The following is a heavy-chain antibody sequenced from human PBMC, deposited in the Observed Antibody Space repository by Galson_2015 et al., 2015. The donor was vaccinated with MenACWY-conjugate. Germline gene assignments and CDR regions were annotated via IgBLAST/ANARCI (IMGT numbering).Heavy chain of an antibody. D-gene: IGHD1-1*01. J-gene: IGHJ6*02. CDR1: GSTFSNYG. V-gene: IGHV3-23*01. CDR2: ISDSGGNT. CDR3: VKHVFNWRYAVGMDV. Sequence: SLRLSCAASGSTFSNYGMSWVRQAPGLGLEWVSLISDSGGNTYNADSMRGRFAISRDNSNNALYLEMYSLRAEDTAIYYCVKHVFNWRYAVGMDVWGQGTTVTVSS.